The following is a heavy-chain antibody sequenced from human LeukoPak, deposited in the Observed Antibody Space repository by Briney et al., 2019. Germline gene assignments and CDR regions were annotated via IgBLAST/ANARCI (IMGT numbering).Heavy chain of an antibody. CDR1: GFTFSNYA. Sequence: GGSLRLSCAASGFTFSNYAMNWVRQAPGKGLEWVSLIIGSNGATFYADSVKGRFTISRDTSKNTLYLQMNSLRAEDTAVYYCVKGGYDYIEIAYFDYWGQGALVNVSS. J-gene: IGHJ4*02. CDR3: VKGGYDYIEIAYFDY. CDR2: IIGSNGAT. D-gene: IGHD5-12*01. V-gene: IGHV3-23*01.